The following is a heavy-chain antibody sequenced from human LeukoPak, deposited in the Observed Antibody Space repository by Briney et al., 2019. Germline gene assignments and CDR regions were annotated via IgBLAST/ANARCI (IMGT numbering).Heavy chain of an antibody. Sequence: GGSLRLSCAASGFTFSSYSMNWVRQAAGKGLEWVSSISSSSSYIYYADSVKGRFTISRDNAKNSLYLQMNSLRAEDTAVYYCARDPIGVVVPAANDYWGQGTLVTVSS. CDR3: ARDPIGVVVPAANDY. CDR1: GFTFSSYS. CDR2: ISSSSSYI. J-gene: IGHJ4*02. V-gene: IGHV3-21*01. D-gene: IGHD2-2*01.